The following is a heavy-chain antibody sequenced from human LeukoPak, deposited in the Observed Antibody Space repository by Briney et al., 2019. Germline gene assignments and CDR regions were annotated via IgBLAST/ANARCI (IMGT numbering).Heavy chain of an antibody. V-gene: IGHV4-4*02. CDR3: ARDRCGGDCSLDY. D-gene: IGHD2-21*02. Sequence: PSGTLSLTCAVSGGSISSGYWWTWVRQPPGEGLEWIGQIYHSGSTNYNPSLKSRVTISVDKSKNQLSLNLSSVTAADTAVYYCARDRCGGDCSLDYWGQGTLVTVSP. CDR1: GGSISSGYW. CDR2: IYHSGST. J-gene: IGHJ4*02.